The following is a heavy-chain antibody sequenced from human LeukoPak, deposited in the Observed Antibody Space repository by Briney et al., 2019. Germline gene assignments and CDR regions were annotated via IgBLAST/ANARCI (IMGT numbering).Heavy chain of an antibody. J-gene: IGHJ4*02. CDR3: ASQYSSSWYKTPADY. D-gene: IGHD6-13*01. CDR2: ISYDGSNK. CDR1: GFTFSSYA. V-gene: IGHV3-30-3*01. Sequence: PGGSLRLSCAASGFTFSSYAMHWVRQAPGKGLEWVAVISYDGSNKYYADSVKGRFTISRDNAKNSLYLQMNSLRAEDTAVYYCASQYSSSWYKTPADYWGQGTLVTVSS.